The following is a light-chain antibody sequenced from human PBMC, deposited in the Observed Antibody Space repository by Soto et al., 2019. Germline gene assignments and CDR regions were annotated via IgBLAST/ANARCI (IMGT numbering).Light chain of an antibody. J-gene: IGKJ1*01. CDR3: QQYNRYSPWA. Sequence: DVQMTQSPSTLSASVGERVTITCRASQSVSTLLAWYQQKPGKAPKLLIYKASSLESGVPSRFSGSGSGTDFTLTISSLQPDDFGTYYCQQYNRYSPWAFGQGTKVDIK. V-gene: IGKV1-5*03. CDR2: KAS. CDR1: QSVSTL.